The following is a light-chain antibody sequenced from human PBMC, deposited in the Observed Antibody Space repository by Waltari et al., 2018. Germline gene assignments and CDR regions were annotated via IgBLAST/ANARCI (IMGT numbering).Light chain of an antibody. Sequence: IQLTQSPSSLSASVGDRVTITCRASQGISSYLAWYQQKPGKAPKLLIYAASTLQSGVPSRVSGSGSWTDFTLTISSLQPEDFATYYCQQLHSYPITFGQGTRLEIK. CDR1: QGISSY. CDR3: QQLHSYPIT. J-gene: IGKJ5*01. V-gene: IGKV1-9*01. CDR2: AAS.